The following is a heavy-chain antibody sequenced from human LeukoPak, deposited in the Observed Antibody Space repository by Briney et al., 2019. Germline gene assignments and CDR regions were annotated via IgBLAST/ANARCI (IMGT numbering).Heavy chain of an antibody. CDR1: GGTFSSYA. J-gene: IGHJ6*02. V-gene: IGHV1-69*13. D-gene: IGHD3-3*01. CDR3: ARSDDFWSGYYQPLYYYYGMDV. CDR2: IIPIFGTA. Sequence: VASVKVSCKASGGTFSSYAISWVRQAPGQGLEWMGGIIPIFGTANYAQKFQGRVTITADESTSTAYMELSSLRSEDTAVYYCARSDDFWSGYYQPLYYYYGMDVWGQGTTVTVSS.